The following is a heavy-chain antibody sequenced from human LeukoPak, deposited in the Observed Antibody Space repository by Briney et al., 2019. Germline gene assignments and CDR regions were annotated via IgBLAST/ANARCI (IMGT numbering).Heavy chain of an antibody. J-gene: IGHJ6*03. CDR3: ARSGIAAANEDYYYMDV. D-gene: IGHD6-25*01. Sequence: GGSLRLSCAASGFTVSSNYMSWVRQAPGKGLEWVSVIYSGGSTYHADSVKGRFTISRDNSKNTLYLQMNSLRAEDTAVYYCARSGIAAANEDYYYMDVWGKGTTVTISS. CDR2: IYSGGST. CDR1: GFTVSSNY. V-gene: IGHV3-53*01.